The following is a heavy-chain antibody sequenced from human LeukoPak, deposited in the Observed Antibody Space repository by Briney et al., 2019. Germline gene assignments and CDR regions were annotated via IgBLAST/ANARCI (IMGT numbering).Heavy chain of an antibody. CDR1: GDSISSSNYY. CDR3: ARVWGLSGSYDQSQHHGTDY. CDR2: IYYSGST. J-gene: IGHJ4*02. V-gene: IGHV4-39*07. D-gene: IGHD1-26*01. Sequence: SETLSLTCTVSGDSISSSNYYWGWIRQPPGKGLEWIGNIYYSGSTNYNPSLKSRVTISVDTSKNQFSLKLSSVTAADTAVYYCARVWGLSGSYDQSQHHGTDYWGQGTLVTVSS.